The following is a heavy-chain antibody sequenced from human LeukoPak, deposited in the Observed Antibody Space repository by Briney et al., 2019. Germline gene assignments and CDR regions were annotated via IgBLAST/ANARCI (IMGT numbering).Heavy chain of an antibody. CDR3: TRLLAEGS. V-gene: IGHV3-73*01. Sequence: GGSLRLSCAASGFSFSNSALDWFRRAPGKGLEWVGRVRSKANSYATTHAASVKGRFTISRDDSTNTVYLQMNSLKAEDTAVYYCTRLLAEGSWGQGTLVTVSS. J-gene: IGHJ4*02. CDR2: VRSKANSYAT. CDR1: GFSFSNSA.